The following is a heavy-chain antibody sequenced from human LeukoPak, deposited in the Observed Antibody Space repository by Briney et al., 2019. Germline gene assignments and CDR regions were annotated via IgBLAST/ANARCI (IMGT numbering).Heavy chain of an antibody. D-gene: IGHD1-26*01. V-gene: IGHV1-69*04. J-gene: IGHJ4*02. CDR2: IIPILGIA. CDR3: ARDLGGSYYAY. CDR1: GGTFSSYA. Sequence: SVKVSCKASGGTFSSYAISWVRQAPGQGLEWMGRIIPILGIANYAQKFQGRVTITADKSTSTAYMELSSLRSEDTAVYYCARDLGGSYYAYWGQRTLVTVSS.